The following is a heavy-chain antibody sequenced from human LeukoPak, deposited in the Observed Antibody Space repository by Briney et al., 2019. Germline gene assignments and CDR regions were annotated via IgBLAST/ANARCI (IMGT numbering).Heavy chain of an antibody. CDR1: GGSISSGDYY. J-gene: IGHJ4*02. V-gene: IGHV4-30-4*08. Sequence: SQTLSLTCTVSGGSISSGDYYWSWIRQPPGKGLEWIGYIYYSGSTYYNPSLKSRVTISVDTSKNQFSLKLSFVTAADTAVYYCASDYRKERSYDYWGPGTLVTVSS. CDR3: ASDYRKERSYDY. D-gene: IGHD4-11*01. CDR2: IYYSGST.